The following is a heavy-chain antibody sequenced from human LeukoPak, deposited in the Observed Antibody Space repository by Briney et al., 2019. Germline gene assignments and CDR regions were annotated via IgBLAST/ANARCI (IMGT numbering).Heavy chain of an antibody. CDR3: ASGLAYCGGDCSYYFDY. J-gene: IGHJ4*02. Sequence: SETLSLTCTVSGGSVSSGSYYWSWIRQPPGKGLEWIGYIYYSGSTNYNPSLKSRVTISVDTSKNQFSLKLSSVTAADTAVYYCASGLAYCGGDCSYYFDYWGQGTLVTVSS. CDR2: IYYSGST. V-gene: IGHV4-61*01. D-gene: IGHD2-21*02. CDR1: GGSVSSGSYY.